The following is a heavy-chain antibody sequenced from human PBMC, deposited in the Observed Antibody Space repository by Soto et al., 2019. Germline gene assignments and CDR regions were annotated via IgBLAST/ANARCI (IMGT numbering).Heavy chain of an antibody. CDR3: ARPTTASLYFDY. D-gene: IGHD5-12*01. CDR1: GYSFTNYW. Sequence: GESLKISCKVSGYSFTNYWIGWVRQLPGKGLEWMGTIYPGDSDTKYSQSFRGQVTISADNSISTAYLQWSSLKASDTAVYYCARPTTASLYFDYWGQGTLVTVSS. J-gene: IGHJ4*02. V-gene: IGHV5-51*01. CDR2: IYPGDSDT.